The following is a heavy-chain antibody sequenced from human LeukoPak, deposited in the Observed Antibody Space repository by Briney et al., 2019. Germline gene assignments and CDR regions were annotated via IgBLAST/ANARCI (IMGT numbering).Heavy chain of an antibody. V-gene: IGHV3-23*01. CDR3: AKDSDSSGYYSRLSYYFDY. D-gene: IGHD3-22*01. J-gene: IGHJ4*02. CDR2: ISGSGGST. Sequence: GGSLRLSCAASEFTFSSYAMSWVRQAPGKGLEWVSAISGSGGSTYYADSVKGRFTISRDNSKNTLYLQMNSLRAEDTAVYYCAKDSDSSGYYSRLSYYFDYWGQGTLVTVSS. CDR1: EFTFSSYA.